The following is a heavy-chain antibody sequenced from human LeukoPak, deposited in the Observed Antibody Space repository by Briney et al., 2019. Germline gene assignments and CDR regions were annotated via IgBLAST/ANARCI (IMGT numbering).Heavy chain of an antibody. CDR1: GFTFSNYD. CDR2: IGTGGHT. D-gene: IGHD5-24*01. J-gene: IGHJ3*01. V-gene: IGHV3-13*01. Sequence: QTGGSLRLSCSASGFTFSNYDMHWVRHEKGKGLEWVSSIGTGGHTYYAPSVKGRLTISRENAKNSLYLQMNSLVAGDTAIYYCTRGGLEAPCDVWGQGTMVAVSS. CDR3: TRGGLEAPCDV.